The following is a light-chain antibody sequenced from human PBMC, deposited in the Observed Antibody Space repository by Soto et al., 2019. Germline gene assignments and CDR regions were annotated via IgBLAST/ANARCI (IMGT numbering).Light chain of an antibody. J-gene: IGKJ1*01. V-gene: IGKV1-9*01. Sequence: DIHLTQSPSFLSASVEDVVTITSRASQGISSYLAWYQQKPGKAPKLLIYAASTLQSGVPSRFSGSGSGTEFTLTISSLQPEDFATYYCLQHNSYPWTFGQGTKVDIK. CDR3: LQHNSYPWT. CDR1: QGISSY. CDR2: AAS.